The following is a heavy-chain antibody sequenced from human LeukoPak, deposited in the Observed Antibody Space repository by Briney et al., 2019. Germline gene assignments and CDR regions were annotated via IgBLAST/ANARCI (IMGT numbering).Heavy chain of an antibody. D-gene: IGHD6-19*01. CDR3: AKGGWLEY. CDR2: LSDDGGHT. CDR1: GFTFSSYA. Sequence: GGSLRLSCAASGFTFSSYAMSWVRQAPGKGLEWVSALSDDGGHTYYADSVKGRFTISRDNSKNTLYLQMNSPRAEDTAVYHCAKGGWLEYWGPGTLVTVSS. V-gene: IGHV3-23*01. J-gene: IGHJ4*02.